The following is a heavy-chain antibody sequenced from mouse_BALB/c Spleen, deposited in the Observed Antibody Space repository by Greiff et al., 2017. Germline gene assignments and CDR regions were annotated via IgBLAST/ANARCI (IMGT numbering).Heavy chain of an antibody. CDR1: GFNIKYTY. D-gene: IGHD2-12*01. Sequence: VQLQQSGAELVKPGASVKLSCTASGFNIKYTYMHWVKQRPEQGLEWIGRIDPANGNTKYDPKFQGKATITADTSSNTAYLQLSSLTSEDTAVYYCASSYDAPYYAMDYWGQGTSVTVSS. J-gene: IGHJ4*01. CDR3: ASSYDAPYYAMDY. V-gene: IGHV14-3*02. CDR2: IDPANGNT.